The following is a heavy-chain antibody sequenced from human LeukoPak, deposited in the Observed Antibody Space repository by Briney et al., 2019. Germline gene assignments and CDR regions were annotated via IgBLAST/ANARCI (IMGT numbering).Heavy chain of an antibody. Sequence: GGSLRLSCAASGFTVSSNYTSWVRQAPGKGLEWVSVIYSGGSTYYADSVKGRFTISRHNSKNTLYLQMNSLRAEDTAVYYCARWNRGSPFYYYGMDVWGQGTTVTVSS. CDR2: IYSGGST. J-gene: IGHJ6*02. CDR1: GFTVSSNY. V-gene: IGHV3-53*04. D-gene: IGHD3-10*01. CDR3: ARWNRGSPFYYYGMDV.